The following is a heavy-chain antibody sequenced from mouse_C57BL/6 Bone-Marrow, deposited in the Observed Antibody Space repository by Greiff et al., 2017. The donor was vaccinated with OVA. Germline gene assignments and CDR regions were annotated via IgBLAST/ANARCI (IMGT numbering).Heavy chain of an antibody. CDR2: INPSSGYT. CDR1: GYTFTSYT. CDR3: ARSGLCYCSFDD. D-gene: IGHD1-1*01. V-gene: IGHV1-4*01. J-gene: IGHJ2*01. Sequence: QVQLQQSGAELARPGASVKMSCKASGYTFTSYTMHWVKQRPGQGLEWIGYINPSSGYTQYNQKFKDKATLTADKSSSTAYMQLSSLTSEDSAVYYCARSGLCYCSFDDWGQGTTLTVSS.